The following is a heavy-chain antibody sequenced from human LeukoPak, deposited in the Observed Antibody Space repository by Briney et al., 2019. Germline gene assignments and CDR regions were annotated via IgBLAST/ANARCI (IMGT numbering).Heavy chain of an antibody. V-gene: IGHV4-61*02. CDR1: GGSISSGSYY. CDR3: AREDQNYDILTGYYLSAFDY. Sequence: SETLSLACTVSGGSISSGSYYWSWIRQPAGKGLEWIGRIYTSGSTNYNPSLKSRVTISIDTSKNQISLKLSSVTAADTAVYYCAREDQNYDILTGYYLSAFDYWGQGTLVTVSS. J-gene: IGHJ4*02. D-gene: IGHD3-9*01. CDR2: IYTSGST.